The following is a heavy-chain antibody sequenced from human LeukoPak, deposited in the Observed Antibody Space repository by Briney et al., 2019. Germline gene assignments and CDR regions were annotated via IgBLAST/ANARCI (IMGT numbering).Heavy chain of an antibody. CDR2: ISYSGST. CDR1: GGSISSSTYN. Sequence: SETLSLTCTVSGGSISSSTYNWDWIRQPPGKGLEWIGRISYSGSTYYNPSLKSRVTISVDTSKNQFSLKLSSVTAADTAVYSCANDPPFGRVVSPILGAFDMWGRGTLVTVSS. V-gene: IGHV4-39*07. J-gene: IGHJ3*02. D-gene: IGHD3-3*01. CDR3: ANDPPFGRVVSPILGAFDM.